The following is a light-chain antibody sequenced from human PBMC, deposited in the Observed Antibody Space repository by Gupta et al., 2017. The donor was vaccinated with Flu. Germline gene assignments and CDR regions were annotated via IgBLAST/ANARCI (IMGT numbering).Light chain of an antibody. V-gene: IGKV4-1*01. Sequence: DIVMTQSPDSLAVSLGERATINCKSSQSSLNRSNNKNYLAWYQQKPGQPPKLLIYWASTRESGVPDRFSGSGSGTDFTLTISSLQAEDVAIYSCQQEDNTPWTFGQGTKVEIK. CDR3: QQEDNTPWT. CDR2: WAS. J-gene: IGKJ1*01. CDR1: QSSLNRSNNKNY.